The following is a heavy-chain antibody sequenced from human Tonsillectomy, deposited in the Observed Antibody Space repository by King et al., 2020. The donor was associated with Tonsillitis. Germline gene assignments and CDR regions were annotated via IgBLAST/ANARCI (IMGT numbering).Heavy chain of an antibody. CDR2: NFPGDSDT. CDR3: AASGGKAAPWIDY. CDR1: GYPFTRFW. D-gene: IGHD6-13*01. Sequence: QLVQSGAEVKKPGESLKISCKGSGYPFTRFWIGWVRQMPGKGLEWMGVNFPGDSDTRYSPSFQGQVTISSDKSISTVYLRWSSLKASDTAIYYCAASGGKAAPWIDYWGQGTLVTVSS. J-gene: IGHJ4*02. V-gene: IGHV5-51*03.